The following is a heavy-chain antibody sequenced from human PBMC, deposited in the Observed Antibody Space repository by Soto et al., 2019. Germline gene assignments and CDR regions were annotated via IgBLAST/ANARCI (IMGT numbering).Heavy chain of an antibody. CDR1: GYTFATFG. Sequence: QVPLLQSGAEVKKPGASVKVSCKPSGYTFATFGISWVRQAPGQGLEWMGWITPHNGDTNYAQKLQGRVTMTTDTSTSTAYMEVRSLRSDDTAVYYCARLAPCSGGICYFRPLDYWGQGTLVTVSS. D-gene: IGHD2-15*01. J-gene: IGHJ4*02. V-gene: IGHV1-18*01. CDR3: ARLAPCSGGICYFRPLDY. CDR2: ITPHNGDT.